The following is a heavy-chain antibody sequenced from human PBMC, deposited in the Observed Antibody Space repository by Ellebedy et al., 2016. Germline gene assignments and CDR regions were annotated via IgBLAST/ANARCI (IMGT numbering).Heavy chain of an antibody. CDR1: GGSISSTNW. D-gene: IGHD3-16*02. CDR2: SYHSGST. V-gene: IGHV4-4*02. J-gene: IGHJ4*02. Sequence: SETLSLTCAVSGGSISSTNWWSWVRPPPGKGLEWIGESYHSGSTNYNPSLKSRVTISLDKSKNHFSLRLSSVTAADTAVYYCARTTARVNDDVWGSYRYIDDWGQGALVTVSS. CDR3: ARTTARVNDDVWGSYRYIDD.